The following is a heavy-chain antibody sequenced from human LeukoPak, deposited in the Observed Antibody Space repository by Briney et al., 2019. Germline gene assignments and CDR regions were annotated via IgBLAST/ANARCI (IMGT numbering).Heavy chain of an antibody. V-gene: IGHV4-61*02. D-gene: IGHD5-18*01. CDR1: GGSISSGNYY. Sequence: PSQTLSLTCTVSGGSISSGNYYYSWIRQPAGKGLEWLGRIYTSGTTYYNPSLKSRVTISVDTSKNHFSLKLSSVTAADTAVYYCARTTEGGYTYGYFYYYYMDVWGKGTTATISS. CDR2: IYTSGTT. CDR3: ARTTEGGYTYGYFYYYYMDV. J-gene: IGHJ6*03.